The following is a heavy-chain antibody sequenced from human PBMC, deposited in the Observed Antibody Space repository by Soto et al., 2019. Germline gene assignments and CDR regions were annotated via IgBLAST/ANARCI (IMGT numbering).Heavy chain of an antibody. CDR3: AKETNNYGSGSYYNEASDY. CDR1: GFTFSSYA. D-gene: IGHD3-10*01. Sequence: EVQLLESGGGLVQPGGSLRLSCAASGFTFSSYAMSWVRQAPGKGLEWVSVISGSGGSIYYADSVKGRFTISRDNSKNTLLLQMNSLRAEDTAVYYCAKETNNYGSGSYYNEASDYWGHGTLVTISS. J-gene: IGHJ4*01. CDR2: ISGSGGSI. V-gene: IGHV3-23*01.